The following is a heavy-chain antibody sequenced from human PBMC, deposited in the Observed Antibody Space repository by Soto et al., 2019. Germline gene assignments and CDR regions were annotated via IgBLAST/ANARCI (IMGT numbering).Heavy chain of an antibody. CDR1: GFIFSNYE. CDR2: ITSSGDTI. J-gene: IGHJ3*02. D-gene: IGHD1-26*01. V-gene: IGHV3-48*03. Sequence: GGSLRLSCAASGFIFSNYEMNWFRQAPGKGLEWVSYITSSGDTIYYADSVKGRFTISRDNAKNSLYLQMNSLRAEDTAVYFCARDRYSGSYYSAFDIWGQGTMVT. CDR3: ARDRYSGSYYSAFDI.